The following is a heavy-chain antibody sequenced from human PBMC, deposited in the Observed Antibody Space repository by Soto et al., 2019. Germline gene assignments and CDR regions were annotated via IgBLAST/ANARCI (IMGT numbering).Heavy chain of an antibody. CDR3: AKVERVFGSFYNGLDV. Sequence: EVQLVESGGGLVQPGRSLRLSCAASGFTFDDYAMHWVRQAPGKGLEWVSGISWSSGNIGYADSVKGRFTISRDNAKNFLYLQMNSLRAEDTALYCCAKVERVFGSFYNGLDVWGQGTTVTVSS. J-gene: IGHJ6*02. D-gene: IGHD3-10*01. CDR2: ISWSSGNI. CDR1: GFTFDDYA. V-gene: IGHV3-9*01.